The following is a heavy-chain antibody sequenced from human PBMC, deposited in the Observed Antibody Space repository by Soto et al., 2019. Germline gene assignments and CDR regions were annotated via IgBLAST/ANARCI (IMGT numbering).Heavy chain of an antibody. D-gene: IGHD3-3*01. J-gene: IGHJ6*02. CDR1: GFTFSSYS. CDR3: ARATISIFGVVMLDV. CDR2: ISSSSTI. V-gene: IGHV3-48*02. Sequence: GGSLRLSCAASGFTFSSYSMNWVRQAPGKGLEWVSYISSSSTIYYADSVKGRFTISRDNAKNSLYLQMNSLRDEDTAVYYCARATISIFGVVMLDVWGQGTTVTSP.